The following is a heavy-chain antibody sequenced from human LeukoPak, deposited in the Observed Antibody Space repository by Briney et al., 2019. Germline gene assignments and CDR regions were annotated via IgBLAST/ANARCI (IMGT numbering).Heavy chain of an antibody. CDR1: GFTFSSYG. D-gene: IGHD3-22*01. Sequence: GGSLRLSCAASGFTFSSYGMHWVRQAPGKGLEWVAVIWYGGSNKYYADSVKGRFTISRDNSKNTLYLQMNSLRAEDTAVYYCAKDRGYYYDSSGYYSLWGQGTLVTVSS. J-gene: IGHJ4*02. CDR3: AKDRGYYYDSSGYYSL. CDR2: IWYGGSNK. V-gene: IGHV3-30*02.